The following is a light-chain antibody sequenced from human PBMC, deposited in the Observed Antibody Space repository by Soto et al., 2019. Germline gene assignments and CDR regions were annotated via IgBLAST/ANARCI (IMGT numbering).Light chain of an antibody. Sequence: DIQLTQSPSFLSASVGDRVTITCRASQGIRSVLAWYQQKPGKAPNLLIYAASTLQSGVPSRFSGSGSGTAFTLTISSLQPEDFAAYYCQQLNYYPLTFGGGTKVEIK. V-gene: IGKV1-9*01. CDR1: QGIRSV. CDR2: AAS. CDR3: QQLNYYPLT. J-gene: IGKJ4*01.